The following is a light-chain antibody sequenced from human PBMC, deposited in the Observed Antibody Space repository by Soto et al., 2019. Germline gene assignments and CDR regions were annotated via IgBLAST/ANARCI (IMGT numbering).Light chain of an antibody. CDR1: QGIRDA. V-gene: IGKV1-17*01. CDR3: LQHNSYPQT. Sequence: DIQMTQSPSSLSASVGDRVTITCRASQGIRDALGWYQQKPGKDPKRLIYAASSLQSGVPSRFSGSGSGTEFNLTIISLQPEDFATYYCLQHNSYPQTFGQGTKVEIK. J-gene: IGKJ1*01. CDR2: AAS.